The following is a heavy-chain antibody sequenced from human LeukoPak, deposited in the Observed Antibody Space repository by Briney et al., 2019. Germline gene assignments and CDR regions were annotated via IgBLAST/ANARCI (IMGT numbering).Heavy chain of an antibody. J-gene: IGHJ4*02. D-gene: IGHD6-6*01. V-gene: IGHV1-2*02. Sequence: AASVKVSCKASGYTFTGYYMHWVRQAPGQGLEWMGWINPNSGDTNYAQKFQGRVTMTRDTSISTAYVELTSLRSDDAAVYYCAKARSRSSASSGYWGQGTLVTVSS. CDR1: GYTFTGYY. CDR3: AKARSRSSASSGY. CDR2: INPNSGDT.